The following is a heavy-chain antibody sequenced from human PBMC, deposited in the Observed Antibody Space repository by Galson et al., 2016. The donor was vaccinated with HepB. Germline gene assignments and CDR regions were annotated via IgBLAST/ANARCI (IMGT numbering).Heavy chain of an antibody. CDR1: GFSFSYYG. CDR2: IWFDGSNK. J-gene: IGHJ3*02. Sequence: SLRLSCAASGFSFSYYGMHWVRQAPGKGLEWVAFIWFDGSNKFSVDSVKGRFSISRDNSKNTLYLQMSSLRVEDTAVYYCAADYGGYSFDIWGQGTLVTV. V-gene: IGHV3-30*02. CDR3: AADYGGYSFDI. D-gene: IGHD4-17*01.